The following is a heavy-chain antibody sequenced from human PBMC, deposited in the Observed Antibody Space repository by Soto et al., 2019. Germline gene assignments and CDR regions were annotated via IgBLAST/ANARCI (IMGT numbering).Heavy chain of an antibody. CDR3: ARHPGQWLYYFDY. CDR2: GVPHSGTA. V-gene: IGHV1-69*13. CDR1: GATFNFYA. Sequence: SVKVSCKSSGATFNFYAISWVRQAPGEGLEWMGGGVPHSGTATYARKFQGRLTVTADESSSTAYIDLSSLTSEDTAIYYCARHPGQWLYYFDYWGQGTLVTVSS. D-gene: IGHD6-19*01. J-gene: IGHJ4*01.